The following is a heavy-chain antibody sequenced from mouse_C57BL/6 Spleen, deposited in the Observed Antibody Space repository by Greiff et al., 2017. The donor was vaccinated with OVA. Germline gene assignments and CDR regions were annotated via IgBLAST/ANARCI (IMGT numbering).Heavy chain of an antibody. Sequence: QVQLQQPGAELVKPGASVKLSCKASGYTFTSYWMHWVKQRPGQGLEWIGMIHPNSGSTNYNEKFKSKATLTVDKSSSTAYMQLSSLTSEDSAVYYCAREDYDPYYFDYWGQGTTLTVSS. CDR2: IHPNSGST. V-gene: IGHV1-64*01. CDR3: AREDYDPYYFDY. D-gene: IGHD2-4*01. CDR1: GYTFTSYW. J-gene: IGHJ2*01.